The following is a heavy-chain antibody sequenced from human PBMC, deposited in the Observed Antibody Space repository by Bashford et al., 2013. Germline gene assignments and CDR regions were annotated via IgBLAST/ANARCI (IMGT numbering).Heavy chain of an antibody. CDR1: GGSISSGGYS. D-gene: IGHD5-18*01. V-gene: IGHV4-30-2*01. CDR2: IYHSGST. J-gene: IGHJ6*02. CDR3: ARVIYGYGDYYGMDV. Sequence: SETLSLTCAVSGGSISSGGYSWSWIRQPPGKGLEWIGYIYHSGSTYYNPSLKSRVTISVDRSKNQFSLKLSSVTAADTAVYYCARVIYGYGDYYGMDVWGQGTTVTVSS.